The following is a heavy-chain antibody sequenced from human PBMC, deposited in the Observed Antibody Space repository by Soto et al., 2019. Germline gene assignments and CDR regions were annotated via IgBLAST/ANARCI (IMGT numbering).Heavy chain of an antibody. J-gene: IGHJ4*02. CDR2: ISWNSGSI. D-gene: IGHD3-3*01. Sequence: PRGCLRLSCALAGFTFDVYAMHCARQAAGMGIELAAGISWNSGSIGYADSVKGRFTISRDNAKNSVYLEMNSLRAEDTALYYCAKDSFWSGKSLTSGGLDYWGQGTLVTSPQ. CDR3: AKDSFWSGKSLTSGGLDY. CDR1: GFTFDVYA. V-gene: IGHV3-9*01.